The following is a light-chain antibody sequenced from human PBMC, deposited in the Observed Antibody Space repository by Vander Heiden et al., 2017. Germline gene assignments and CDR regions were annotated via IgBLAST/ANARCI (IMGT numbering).Light chain of an antibody. J-gene: IGLJ3*02. V-gene: IGLV3-9*01. CDR1: NIGSKN. Sequence: SSELTQPLSVSVALGQTARCTCGGNNIGSKNVHWYQQKPGQAPVLVIYRDSNRPSGIPERFSGYNSGNTATLTISRAQAGDEADYYCQVWDSSTAVFGGGTKLNVL. CDR2: RDS. CDR3: QVWDSSTAV.